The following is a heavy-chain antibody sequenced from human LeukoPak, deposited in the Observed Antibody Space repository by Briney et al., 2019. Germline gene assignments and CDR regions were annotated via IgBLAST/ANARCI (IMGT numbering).Heavy chain of an antibody. CDR3: ARDFEAPSNC. V-gene: IGHV3-74*01. J-gene: IGHJ4*02. CDR2: INPDGSRT. Sequence: GGSLRLSCAASGFTVSSNYMSWVRQAPGEGLVWVSRINPDGSRTDYADSVKGRFTISRDNTKNTVDLQMNSLRAEDTAVYYCARDFEAPSNCWGQGTLVTVSS. CDR1: GFTVSSNY. D-gene: IGHD3-9*01.